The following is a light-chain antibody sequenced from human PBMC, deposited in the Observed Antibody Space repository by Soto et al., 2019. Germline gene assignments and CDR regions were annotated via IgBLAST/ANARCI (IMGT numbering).Light chain of an antibody. Sequence: QSVLTQPASVSGSPGQSITISCTGTSSDVGGYNYVSWYQQHPGKAPKLMIYDVSNRSSGVSNRFSGSKSGNTASLTISGLQAEDEADYYCSSYTSSSTLLVFGTGTKVTVL. J-gene: IGLJ1*01. CDR3: SSYTSSSTLLV. V-gene: IGLV2-14*01. CDR1: SSDVGGYNY. CDR2: DVS.